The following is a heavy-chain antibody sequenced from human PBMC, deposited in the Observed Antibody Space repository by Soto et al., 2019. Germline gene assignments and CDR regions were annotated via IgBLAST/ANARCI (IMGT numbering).Heavy chain of an antibody. CDR2: INPSGGST. V-gene: IGHV1-46*01. Sequence: QGLEWMGMINPSGGSTSYAQKFQGRVTMTRDTSTSTVYMELSSLRSEDTAVYYCARDGYFVFRAEAGIRAVRSVSAFLLNRSSDL. CDR3: ARDGYFVFRAEAGIRAVRSVSAFLLNRSSDL. D-gene: IGHD3-9*01. J-gene: IGHJ2*01.